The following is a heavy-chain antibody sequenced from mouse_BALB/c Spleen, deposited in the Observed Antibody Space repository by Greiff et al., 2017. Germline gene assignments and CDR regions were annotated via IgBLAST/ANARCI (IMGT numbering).Heavy chain of an antibody. CDR2: ISSGGSYT. V-gene: IGHV5-6-4*01. Sequence: EVQLVESGGGLVKPGGSLKLSCAASGFTFSSYTMSWVRQTPEKRLEWVATISSGGSYTYYPDSVKGRFTISRDNATNTLYLQMSSLESEDTAFYCCTRLGRRYFDYWGQGTTLTVSS. J-gene: IGHJ2*01. CDR3: TRLGRRYFDY. D-gene: IGHD4-1*01. CDR1: GFTFSSYT.